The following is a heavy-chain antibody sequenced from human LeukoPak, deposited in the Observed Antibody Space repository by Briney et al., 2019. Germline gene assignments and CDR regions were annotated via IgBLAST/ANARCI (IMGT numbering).Heavy chain of an antibody. CDR3: ARTEMATIFDY. D-gene: IGHD5-24*01. J-gene: IGHJ4*02. Sequence: GGSLRLSCAASGFSITSYYMGWVRQAPGKGLEWVAVISYDGSNKYYADSVKGRFTISRDNSKNTLYLQMNSLRAEDTAVYYCARTEMATIFDYWGQGTLVTVSS. V-gene: IGHV3-30*01. CDR1: GFSITSYY. CDR2: ISYDGSNK.